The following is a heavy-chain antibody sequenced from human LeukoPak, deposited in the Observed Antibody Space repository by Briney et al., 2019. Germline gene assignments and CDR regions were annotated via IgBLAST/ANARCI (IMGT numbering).Heavy chain of an antibody. Sequence: PGGSLRLSCAASGFTFSNYAMHWVRQAPGKGLEWVAVISYDGSNKDYADSVKGRFTISREYSKKTVYLQMNSLRAEDTAVYYCAKASRGGDCYYFDYWGQGTLVTVSS. CDR1: GFTFSNYA. CDR3: AKASRGGDCYYFDY. CDR2: ISYDGSNK. D-gene: IGHD2-21*02. V-gene: IGHV3-30*04. J-gene: IGHJ4*02.